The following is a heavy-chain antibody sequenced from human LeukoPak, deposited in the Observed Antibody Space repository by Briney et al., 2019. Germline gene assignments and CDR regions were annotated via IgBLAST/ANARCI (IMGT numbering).Heavy chain of an antibody. CDR3: AREYGSGSYYNYYFYGFDV. V-gene: IGHV4-59*01. D-gene: IGHD3-10*01. J-gene: IGHJ6*02. CDR1: GGSMGSYY. CDR2: NYNSGRT. Sequence: SETLSLTCAVSGGSMGSYYWSWIRQPPGKGLEWIGYNYNSGRTRYNGRTNYNPSLKSRVTISVDTSKNQFSSKLTSVTAADTAVYYCAREYGSGSYYNYYFYGFDVWGQGTTVTVSS.